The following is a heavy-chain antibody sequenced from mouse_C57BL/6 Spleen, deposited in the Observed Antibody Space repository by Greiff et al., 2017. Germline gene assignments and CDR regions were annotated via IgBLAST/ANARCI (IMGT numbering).Heavy chain of an antibody. V-gene: IGHV1-54*01. Sequence: LQESGAELVRPGTSVKVSCKASGYAFTNYLIEWVKQRPGQGLEWIGVINPGSGGTNYNEKFKGKATLTADKSSSTAYMQLSSLTSEDSAVYFCARSDYYGSSYHGYAMDYWGQGTSVTVSS. CDR2: INPGSGGT. CDR1: GYAFTNYL. D-gene: IGHD1-1*01. CDR3: ARSDYYGSSYHGYAMDY. J-gene: IGHJ4*01.